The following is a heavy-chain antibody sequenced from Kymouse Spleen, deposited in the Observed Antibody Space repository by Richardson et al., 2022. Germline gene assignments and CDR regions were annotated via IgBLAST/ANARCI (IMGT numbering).Heavy chain of an antibody. CDR1: GGSISSGGYY. J-gene: IGHJ6*02. D-gene: IGHD3-10*01. Sequence: QVQLQESGPGLVKPSQTLSLTCTVSGGSISSGGYYWSWIRQHPGKGLEWIGYIYYSGSTYYNPSLKSRVTISVDTSKNQFSLKLSSVTAADTAVYYCARDGDYYGSGSPYYYYYGMDVWGQGTTVTVSS. V-gene: IGHV4-31*03. CDR2: IYYSGST. CDR3: ARDGDYYGSGSPYYYYYGMDV.